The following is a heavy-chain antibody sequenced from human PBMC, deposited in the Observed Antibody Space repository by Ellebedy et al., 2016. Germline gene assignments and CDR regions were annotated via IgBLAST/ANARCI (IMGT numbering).Heavy chain of an antibody. J-gene: IGHJ2*01. V-gene: IGHV1-2*02. Sequence: ASVKVSCKASGYTFTGYYMHWVRQAPGQGLEWMGWINLNSGGTNYAQKFQGRVTMTRDTSISTAYMELSRLRSDDTAVYYCARGVWELLAYFDLWGRGTLVTVSS. D-gene: IGHD1-26*01. CDR1: GYTFTGYY. CDR2: INLNSGGT. CDR3: ARGVWELLAYFDL.